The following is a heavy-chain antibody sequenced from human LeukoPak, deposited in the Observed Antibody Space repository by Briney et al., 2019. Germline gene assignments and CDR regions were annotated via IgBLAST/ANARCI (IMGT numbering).Heavy chain of an antibody. V-gene: IGHV4-39*07. CDR2: IYYSGST. J-gene: IGHJ6*03. CDR1: GGSISSSSYY. D-gene: IGHD5-12*01. CDR3: AVGGYSGYDYTNYYYYYYMDV. Sequence: SETLSLTCTVSGGSISSSSYYWGWIRQPPGKGLEWIGSIYYSGSTNYNPSLKSRVTISVDTSKNQFSLKLSSVTAADTAVYYCAVGGYSGYDYTNYYYYYYMDVWGKGTTVTVSS.